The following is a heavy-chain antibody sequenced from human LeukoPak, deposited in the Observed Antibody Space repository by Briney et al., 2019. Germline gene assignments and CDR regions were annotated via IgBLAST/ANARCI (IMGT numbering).Heavy chain of an antibody. CDR1: GYTFTSYG. Sequence: ASVKVSCKASGYTFTSYGISWVRQAPGQGLEWMGWMSAYNGKRNYAQKLQGRVTITTATSTSTAYMQLRSLRSDDTAVYYCARVQDTYYYDSSGYYPLDYWGQGTLVTVSS. V-gene: IGHV1-18*01. J-gene: IGHJ4*02. CDR2: MSAYNGKR. CDR3: ARVQDTYYYDSSGYYPLDY. D-gene: IGHD3-22*01.